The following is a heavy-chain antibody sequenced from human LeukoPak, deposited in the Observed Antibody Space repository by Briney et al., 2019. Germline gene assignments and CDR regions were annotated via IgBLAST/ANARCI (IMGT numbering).Heavy chain of an antibody. CDR2: ISGSGGST. V-gene: IGHV3-23*01. J-gene: IGHJ4*02. D-gene: IGHD4-17*01. CDR3: AKGFDYAVWYYFDY. Sequence: ISGSGGSTYYADSVKGRFTISRDNSKNTLYLQMNSLRAEDTAVYYCAKGFDYAVWYYFDYWGQGTLVTVSS.